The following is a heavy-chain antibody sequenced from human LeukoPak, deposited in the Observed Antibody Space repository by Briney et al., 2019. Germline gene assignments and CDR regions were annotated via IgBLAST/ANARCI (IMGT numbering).Heavy chain of an antibody. CDR1: GGSFSGYY. CDR3: ARAIGVAARPSWFDP. D-gene: IGHD6-6*01. J-gene: IGHJ5*02. Sequence: SETLSLTCAVYGGSFSGYYRSWIRQPPGKGLEWIGEINHSGSTNYNPSLKSRVTISVDTSKNQFSLKLSSVTAADTAVYYCARAIGVAARPSWFDPWGQGTLVTVSS. CDR2: INHSGST. V-gene: IGHV4-34*01.